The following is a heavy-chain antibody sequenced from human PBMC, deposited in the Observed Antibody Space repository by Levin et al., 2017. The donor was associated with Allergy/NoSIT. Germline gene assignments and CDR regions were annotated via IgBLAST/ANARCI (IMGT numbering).Heavy chain of an antibody. Sequence: PTGGSLRLSCAASGFTFSSYGMHWVRQAPGKGLEWVAVISYDGSNKYYADSVKGRFTISRDNSKNTLYLQMNSLRAEDTAVYYCANNLYSSGWYGLDYWGQGTLVTVSS. CDR3: ANNLYSSGWYGLDY. D-gene: IGHD6-19*01. CDR2: ISYDGSNK. CDR1: GFTFSSYG. V-gene: IGHV3-30*18. J-gene: IGHJ4*02.